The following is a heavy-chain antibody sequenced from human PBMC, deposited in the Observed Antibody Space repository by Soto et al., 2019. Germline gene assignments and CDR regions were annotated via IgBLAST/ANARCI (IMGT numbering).Heavy chain of an antibody. CDR1: GFTFSSYA. CDR3: AKEPGDSSGWSGVDY. Sequence: PGGSLRLSCAASGFTFSSYAMSWVRQAPGKGLEWVSAISGSGGSTYYADSVEGRFTISRDNSKNTLYLQMNSLRAEDTAVYYCAKEPGDSSGWSGVDYWGQGTLVTVSS. J-gene: IGHJ4*02. CDR2: ISGSGGST. D-gene: IGHD6-19*01. V-gene: IGHV3-23*01.